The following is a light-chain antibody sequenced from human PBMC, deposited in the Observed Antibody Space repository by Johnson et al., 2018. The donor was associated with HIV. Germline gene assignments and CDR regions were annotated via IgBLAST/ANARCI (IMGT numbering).Light chain of an antibody. CDR2: EHN. CDR3: GTWDSRLSAGHV. Sequence: QSVLTQPPSVSAAPGQRVTISCSGGIANIGNNYVSWYQQLPGTAPKLLIYEHNKRPSGIPDRFSGSKSGTSATLDISGLQPGDEADYYCGTWDSRLSAGHVFGTGTKVTVL. CDR1: IANIGNNY. J-gene: IGLJ1*01. V-gene: IGLV1-51*02.